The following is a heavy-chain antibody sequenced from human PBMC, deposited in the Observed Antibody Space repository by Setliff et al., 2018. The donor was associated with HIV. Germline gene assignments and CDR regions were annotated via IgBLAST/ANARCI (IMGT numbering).Heavy chain of an antibody. CDR2: IYHSGST. CDR1: GYSISSGYY. D-gene: IGHD2-8*01. J-gene: IGHJ5*02. Sequence: PSETLSLTCTVSGYSISSGYYWGWIRQPPGKGLEWIGSIYHSGSTYYNPSLKSRVTISVDTSKNQFSLKLSFVTAADTAVYYCARDAPTVYANGWFDPWGQGTLVTVSS. V-gene: IGHV4-38-2*02. CDR3: ARDAPTVYANGWFDP.